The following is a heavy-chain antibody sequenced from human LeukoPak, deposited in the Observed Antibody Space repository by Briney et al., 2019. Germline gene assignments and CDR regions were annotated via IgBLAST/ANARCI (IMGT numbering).Heavy chain of an antibody. J-gene: IGHJ6*01. D-gene: IGHD2/OR15-2a*01. CDR1: GFTFSRYW. Sequence: PGGSLRLSCAASGFTFSRYWMHWLRQGPGKGLVWVSRISTDGSSSTYADSVKGRFTISRDNGKNTLYLQMNSLRAEDTAVYYCASYLTSIPSGRDVWGQGTTVIVSS. V-gene: IGHV3-74*01. CDR2: ISTDGSSS. CDR3: ASYLTSIPSGRDV.